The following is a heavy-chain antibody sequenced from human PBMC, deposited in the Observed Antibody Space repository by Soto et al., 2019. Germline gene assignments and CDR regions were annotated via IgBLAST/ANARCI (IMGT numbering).Heavy chain of an antibody. Sequence: KQSQTLSLTCAISGDSVSSNSAAWNWIRQSPLRGLEWLGRTWYTSKWNYQYAVSVESRITIIPDTSKNQVSLQLNSLTPEDTAVYFCARWLHESHYFDYWGQGSLVTVSS. D-gene: IGHD5-12*01. CDR1: GDSVSSNSAA. V-gene: IGHV6-1*01. J-gene: IGHJ4*02. CDR3: ARWLHESHYFDY. CDR2: TWYTSKWNY.